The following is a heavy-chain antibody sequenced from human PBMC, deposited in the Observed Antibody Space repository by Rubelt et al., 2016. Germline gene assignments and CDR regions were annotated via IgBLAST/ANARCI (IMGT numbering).Heavy chain of an antibody. D-gene: IGHD3-10*01. V-gene: IGHV3-43*01. CDR1: GFTFDDYT. CDR2: ISWDGGST. CDR3: AKDFSKLLWFGEGFDY. Sequence: AASGFTFDDYTMHWVRQAPGKGLEWVSLISWDGGSTYYADSVKGRFTISRDNSKNSLYLQMNSLRTEDTALYYCAKDFSKLLWFGEGFDYWGQGNLVTVSS. J-gene: IGHJ4*02.